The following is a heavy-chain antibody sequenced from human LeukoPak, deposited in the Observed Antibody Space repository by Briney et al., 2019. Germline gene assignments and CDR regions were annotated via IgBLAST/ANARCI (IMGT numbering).Heavy chain of an antibody. J-gene: IGHJ4*02. V-gene: IGHV3-21*01. CDR2: ISSSSSYI. CDR3: ARDVAPAASHLDY. Sequence: GGSLRLSCAASGFTFSSYSMSWVRQAPGKGLEWVSSISSSSSYIYYADSVKGRFTISRDNAKNSLYLQMNSLRAEDTAVYYCARDVAPAASHLDYWGQGTLVTVSS. D-gene: IGHD2-15*01. CDR1: GFTFSSYS.